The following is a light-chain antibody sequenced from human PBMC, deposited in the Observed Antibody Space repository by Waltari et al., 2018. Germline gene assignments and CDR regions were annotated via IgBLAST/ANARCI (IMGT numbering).Light chain of an antibody. J-gene: IGKJ1*01. V-gene: IGKV1-39*01. Sequence: DIQMTQSPSSLSASVGDRVTITCRASQSISTYLNWYQQKPGKAPKLLIYAASNLQSGVPSRFRCSRSGTDFTLSISSLQPEDFATYYCQQNYYTPWTFGQGTKVEI. CDR3: QQNYYTPWT. CDR2: AAS. CDR1: QSISTY.